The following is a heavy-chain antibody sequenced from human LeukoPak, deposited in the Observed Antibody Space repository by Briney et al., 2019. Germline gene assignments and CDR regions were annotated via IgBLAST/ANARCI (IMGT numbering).Heavy chain of an antibody. J-gene: IGHJ6*03. D-gene: IGHD6-19*01. CDR2: IYTSGST. CDR1: GGSISSYY. V-gene: IGHV4-4*07. CDR3: ARSVAGTHYYYYYMDV. Sequence: SETLSLTCTVSGGSISSYYWSWIRQPAGKGLEWIGRIYTSGSTNYNPSLKRRVTMSVDTSKHQFSLQLSCVTAEDTAVYYCARSVAGTHYYYYYMDVWGKGPTVTVSS.